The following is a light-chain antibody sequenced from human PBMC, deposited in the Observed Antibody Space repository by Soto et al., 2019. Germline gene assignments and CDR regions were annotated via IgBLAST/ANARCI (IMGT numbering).Light chain of an antibody. V-gene: IGKV3-20*01. CDR1: QSVSSSS. J-gene: IGKJ1*01. CDR2: DAS. Sequence: EIGLTQSPCTLSLSPGERATLSCRASQSVSSSSLAWYQQKRGQAPRLLIHDASSRATGIPDRFSGSGSGTDFTLTISRLEPEDFAVYYCQQYGGSPRTFGQGTKVDIK. CDR3: QQYGGSPRT.